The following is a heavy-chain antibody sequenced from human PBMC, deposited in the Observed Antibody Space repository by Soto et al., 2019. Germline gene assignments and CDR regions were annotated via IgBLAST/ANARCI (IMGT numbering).Heavy chain of an antibody. CDR1: GGSFSGYY. D-gene: IGHD2-8*01. V-gene: IGHV4-34*01. CDR2: INHSGST. CDR3: ARGPDEGTNGVCYDY. J-gene: IGHJ4*02. Sequence: SETLSLTCAVYGGSFSGYYWSWIRQPPGKGLEWIGEINHSGSTNYNPSLKSRVTISVDTSKNQFSLKLSSVTAADTAVYYCARGPDEGTNGVCYDYWGQGTLVTVSS.